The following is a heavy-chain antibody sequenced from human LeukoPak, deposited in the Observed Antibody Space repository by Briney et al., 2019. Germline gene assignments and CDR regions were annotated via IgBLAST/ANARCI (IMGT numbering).Heavy chain of an antibody. J-gene: IGHJ6*03. V-gene: IGHV4-59*11. CDR2: IYYSGST. CDR3: ARDVPAASYLDV. D-gene: IGHD2-2*01. Sequence: PSETLSLTCTVSGGSISSHYWSWIRQPPGKGLEWIGYIYYSGSTNYNPSLKSRVTISVDTSKNQFSLKLSSVTAADTAVYYCARDVPAASYLDVWGKGTTVTVSS. CDR1: GGSISSHY.